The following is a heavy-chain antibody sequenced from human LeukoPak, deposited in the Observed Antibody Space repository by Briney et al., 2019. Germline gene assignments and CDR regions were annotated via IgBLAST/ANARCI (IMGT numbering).Heavy chain of an antibody. V-gene: IGHV3-30-3*01. D-gene: IGHD3-3*01. Sequence: PGGSLRLSCAASAFTFSNYAMHWVRQAPGKGLEWVAFISYDESHKYYADSVKGRFTIARDNSKKTLYLEMNSLRAGDTAVYYCGRDQDNRFYFVFTVYPMGAYYFDYGGQGPLVTVSS. J-gene: IGHJ4*02. CDR2: ISYDESHK. CDR3: GRDQDNRFYFVFTVYPMGAYYFDY. CDR1: AFTFSNYA.